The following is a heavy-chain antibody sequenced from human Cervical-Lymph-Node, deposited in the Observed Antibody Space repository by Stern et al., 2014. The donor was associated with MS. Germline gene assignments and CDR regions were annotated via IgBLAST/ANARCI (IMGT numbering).Heavy chain of an antibody. Sequence: QLQLQESGPGLVKPSETLSLTCTVSGASISLYYWSWIRQPPGKGLEWIGYAYYSGSTTCNPSLKSRVTISVDTSKNEFSLKLSSVSAADTAMYYCARDVGLDVWGQGTTVIVSS. CDR2: AYYSGST. V-gene: IGHV4-59*01. J-gene: IGHJ6*02. CDR3: ARDVGLDV. CDR1: GASISLYY.